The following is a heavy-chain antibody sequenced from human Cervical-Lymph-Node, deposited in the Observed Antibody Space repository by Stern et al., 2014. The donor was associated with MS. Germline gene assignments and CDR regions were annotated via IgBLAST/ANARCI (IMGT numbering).Heavy chain of an antibody. D-gene: IGHD5-18*01. CDR2: INPRGGGT. Sequence: QVQLVQSGAEVKKPGASLKVSCKASGYTFTSYQMHWVRQAPGQGFEWMGKINPRGGGTIHAQKFQGRVTMTRDASTSTVYMELSSLRSEDTAVYYCARRGYTYGFDYWGQGTLVTVSS. V-gene: IGHV1-46*03. CDR1: GYTFTSYQ. J-gene: IGHJ4*02. CDR3: ARRGYTYGFDY.